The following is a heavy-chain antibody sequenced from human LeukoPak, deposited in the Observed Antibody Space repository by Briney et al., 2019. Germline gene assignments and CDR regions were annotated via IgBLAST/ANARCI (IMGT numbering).Heavy chain of an antibody. CDR2: MYYSGST. CDR3: ARGRGSRPRPFAFDI. J-gene: IGHJ3*02. V-gene: IGHV4-39*07. CDR1: GVPIISSSTH. Sequence: PSETLSLTCTVSGVPIISSSTHWGWIRQPPGKGLEWIGTMYYSGSTYYNPSLRSRVTIFVDTSKNQFSLKLSSVTAADTAVYYCARGRGSRPRPFAFDIXXXXXXXXVSS. D-gene: IGHD6-6*01.